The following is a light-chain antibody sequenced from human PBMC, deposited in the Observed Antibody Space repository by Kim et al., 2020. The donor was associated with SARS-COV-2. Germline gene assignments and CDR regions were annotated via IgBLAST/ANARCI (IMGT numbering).Light chain of an antibody. CDR3: QSYDGSIIL. Sequence: GKAATISCTGNSGSIASSYVQWYQQRPGSVPTIVIYEDNRRPSWVPDRFSGSIDSSSNSASLTISGLKTEDEADYYCQSYDGSIILFGGGTQLTVL. J-gene: IGLJ3*02. CDR1: SGSIASSY. CDR2: EDN. V-gene: IGLV6-57*02.